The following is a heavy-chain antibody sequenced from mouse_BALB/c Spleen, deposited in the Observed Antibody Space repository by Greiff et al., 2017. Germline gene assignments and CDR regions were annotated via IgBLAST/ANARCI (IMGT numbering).Heavy chain of an antibody. CDR2: ISDGGSYT. J-gene: IGHJ4*01. Sequence: DVKLVESGGGLVKPGGSLKLSCAASGFTFSDYYMYWVRQTPEKRLEWVATISDGGSYTYYPDSVKGRFTISRDNAKNNLYLQMSSLKSEDTAMYYCARDGYYGNHGAMDYWGQGTSVTVSS. V-gene: IGHV5-4*02. CDR3: ARDGYYGNHGAMDY. CDR1: GFTFSDYY. D-gene: IGHD2-1*01.